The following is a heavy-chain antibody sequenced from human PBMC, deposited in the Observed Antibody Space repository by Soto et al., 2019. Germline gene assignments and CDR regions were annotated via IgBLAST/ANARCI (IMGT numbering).Heavy chain of an antibody. CDR2: ISYDGSNK. J-gene: IGHJ4*02. V-gene: IGHV3-30-3*01. Sequence: GGSLRLSCAASGFTFSSYAMHWVRQAPGKGLEWVAVISYDGSNKYYADSVKGRFTISRDNSKNTLYLQMNSLRAEDTAVYYCARDFITGTRSYFDYWGQGTLVTVSS. CDR1: GFTFSSYA. CDR3: ARDFITGTRSYFDY. D-gene: IGHD1-7*01.